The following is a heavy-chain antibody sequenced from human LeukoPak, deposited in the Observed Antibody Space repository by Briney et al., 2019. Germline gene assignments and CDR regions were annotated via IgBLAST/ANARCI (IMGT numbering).Heavy chain of an antibody. Sequence: GGSLRLSCAASGFTFSSYGMHWVRQAPGKGLEWVAVISYDGSDKNYADSVKGRFTISRDNSKNTLYLQMNSLRAEDTAVYYCARDLEIGSSSYYFDYWGQGTLVTVSS. CDR2: ISYDGSDK. D-gene: IGHD3-3*01. CDR1: GFTFSSYG. CDR3: ARDLEIGSSSYYFDY. V-gene: IGHV3-30*03. J-gene: IGHJ4*02.